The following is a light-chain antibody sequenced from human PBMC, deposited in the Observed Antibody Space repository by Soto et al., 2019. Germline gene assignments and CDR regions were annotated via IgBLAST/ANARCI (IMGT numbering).Light chain of an antibody. J-gene: IGLJ2*01. Sequence: QSALTQPRSVSGSPGQSVTISCTGTRGDVGGYKYVSWYQQHPGKAPKLMIHDVSKRPSGVPDRFSGSKSGNTASLTISGLQAEDEANYYCCSYAGTYTLLFGGGTKVTVL. CDR2: DVS. V-gene: IGLV2-11*01. CDR3: CSYAGTYTLL. CDR1: RGDVGGYKY.